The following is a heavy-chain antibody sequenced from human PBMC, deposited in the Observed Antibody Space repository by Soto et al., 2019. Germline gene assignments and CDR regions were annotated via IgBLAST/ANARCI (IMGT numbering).Heavy chain of an antibody. V-gene: IGHV1-18*01. CDR3: ARLRGGVIPAASPDGFDI. CDR2: ISAFNGHT. D-gene: IGHD2-2*01. Sequence: ASVKVSCKSSGYTFTKYGINWVRQAPGQGLEWMGWISAFNGHTDYAPNFRGRVAMTTDPSTSTAYMELKNLRSGDTAMYYCARLRGGVIPAASPDGFDIWGKRTMVTDSS. J-gene: IGHJ3*02. CDR1: GYTFTKYG.